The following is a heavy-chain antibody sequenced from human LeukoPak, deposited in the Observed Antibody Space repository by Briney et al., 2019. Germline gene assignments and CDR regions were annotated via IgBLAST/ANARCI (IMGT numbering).Heavy chain of an antibody. CDR3: AREFGHNRWYFDY. J-gene: IGHJ4*02. V-gene: IGHV3-30*04. D-gene: IGHD5-24*01. Sequence: GGSLRLSCAASEFTFSNYAMHWVRQAPGKGLEWVAVISYDGSNIFYADSVKGRFTISRDNSLNTLHLQMNSLRTEDTAVYYCAREFGHNRWYFDYWGQGALVTVSS. CDR2: ISYDGSNI. CDR1: EFTFSNYA.